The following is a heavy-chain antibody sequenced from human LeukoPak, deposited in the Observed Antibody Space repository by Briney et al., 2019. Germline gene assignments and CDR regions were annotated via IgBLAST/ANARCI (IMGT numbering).Heavy chain of an antibody. V-gene: IGHV4-4*07. J-gene: IGHJ3*02. Sequence: SETLSLTCTVSGGSVSSYYWSWIRQPAGKGLKWIGRTYTSGSTNYNPSLKSRVTMSVDTSKNQFSLKLSSVTAADTAVYYCARALGMVRGLDAFDIWGQGTMVTVSS. D-gene: IGHD3-10*01. CDR2: TYTSGST. CDR1: GGSVSSYY. CDR3: ARALGMVRGLDAFDI.